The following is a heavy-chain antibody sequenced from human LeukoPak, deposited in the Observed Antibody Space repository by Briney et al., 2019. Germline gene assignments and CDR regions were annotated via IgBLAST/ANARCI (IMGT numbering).Heavy chain of an antibody. Sequence: GGSLRLSCAASGFIFNTYVMHWVRQAPGKGLEWLAFIRYDGSNKNYADSVKGRFTISRDNTKNSLYLQMNSLRAEDTAVYYCARGREGGSLRYYFDYWGQGTLVTVSS. CDR1: GFIFNTYV. CDR2: IRYDGSNK. J-gene: IGHJ4*02. V-gene: IGHV3-30*02. D-gene: IGHD1-26*01. CDR3: ARGREGGSLRYYFDY.